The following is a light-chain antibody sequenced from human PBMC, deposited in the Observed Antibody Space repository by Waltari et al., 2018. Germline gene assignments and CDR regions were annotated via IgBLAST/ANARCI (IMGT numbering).Light chain of an antibody. CDR1: QSLLYSDGYTY. Sequence: DVVMTQSPLSLPVTLGQPASISCRSSQSLLYSDGYTYLNWFQQRPGQSPRRLIFKVSNRDPGVPDRFSGSGSGTDFTLRISRVEAEDVGVYYCMQGTYWPRTFGQGTKVEIK. V-gene: IGKV2-30*01. J-gene: IGKJ1*01. CDR2: KVS. CDR3: MQGTYWPRT.